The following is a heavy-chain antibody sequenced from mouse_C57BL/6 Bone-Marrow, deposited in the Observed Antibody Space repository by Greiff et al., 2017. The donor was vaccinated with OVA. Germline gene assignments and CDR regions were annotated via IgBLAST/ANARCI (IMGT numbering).Heavy chain of an antibody. CDR3: ASLYYYEDYAMDY. D-gene: IGHD1-1*01. J-gene: IGHJ4*01. CDR2: ISSGGSYT. CDR1: GFTFSSYG. Sequence: EVKLMESGGDLVKPGGSLKLSCAASGFTFSSYGMSWVRQTPDKRLEWVATISSGGSYTYYPDSVKGRFTISRDNAKNTLYLQMSSLKSEDTAMYYCASLYYYEDYAMDYWGQGTSVTVSS. V-gene: IGHV5-6*01.